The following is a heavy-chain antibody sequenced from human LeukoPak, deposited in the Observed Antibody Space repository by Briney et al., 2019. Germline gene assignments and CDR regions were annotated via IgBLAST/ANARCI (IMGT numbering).Heavy chain of an antibody. J-gene: IGHJ4*02. CDR1: GYTLTELS. CDR2: FYPEDGET. V-gene: IGHV1-24*01. CDR3: AFSGDYYDFWSGYSD. D-gene: IGHD3-3*01. Sequence: ASVTVSCKVSGYTLTELSMHWVRQAPGKGLEWMGGFYPEDGETIYAQKFQGRVTMTEDTSTDTAYMELSSLRSEDTAVYYCAFSGDYYDFWSGYSDWGQGTLVTVSS.